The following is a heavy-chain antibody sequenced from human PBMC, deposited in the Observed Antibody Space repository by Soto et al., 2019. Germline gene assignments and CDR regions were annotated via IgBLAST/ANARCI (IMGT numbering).Heavy chain of an antibody. CDR1: GYTFTSYA. V-gene: IGHV1-3*01. CDR2: INAGNGNT. Sequence: ASVKVSCKASGYTFTSYAMHWVRQAPGQRLEWMGWINAGNGNTKYSQKFQGRVTITRDTSASTAYMELSSLRSEDTAVYYCARDRRPSSSGSPNPFHQWGQGTLVTVSS. J-gene: IGHJ1*01. CDR3: ARDRRPSSSGSPNPFHQ. D-gene: IGHD6-13*01.